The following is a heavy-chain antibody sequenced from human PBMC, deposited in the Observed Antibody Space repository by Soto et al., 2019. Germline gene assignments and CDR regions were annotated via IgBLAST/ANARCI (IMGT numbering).Heavy chain of an antibody. J-gene: IGHJ4*02. CDR3: AREGGIVGATAADY. D-gene: IGHD1-26*01. CDR1: GGSISSGGYY. Sequence: QVQLQESGPGLVKPSQTLSLTCTVSGGSISSGGYYWSWIRQHPGKGLEWIGYIYYSGSTYYNPPLTSRVTISVDTSKNQFSLKLSSVTAADTAVYYCAREGGIVGATAADYWGQGTLVTVSS. V-gene: IGHV4-31*03. CDR2: IYYSGST.